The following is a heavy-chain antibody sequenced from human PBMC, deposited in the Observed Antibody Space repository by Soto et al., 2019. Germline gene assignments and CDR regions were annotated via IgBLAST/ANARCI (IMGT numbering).Heavy chain of an antibody. CDR1: GYTLTELS. Sequence: GASGKASCKVPGYTLTELSMHWVRPTSEQVLEWMGGFDPEDGETFYAQKFQGTVTMTEDTPTDTAYMELSSLRSEDTAVYYCATVKGSGWPHFDYRGPGTLVTAPQ. CDR3: ATVKGSGWPHFDY. J-gene: IGHJ4*01. CDR2: FDPEDGET. D-gene: IGHD6-19*01. V-gene: IGHV1-24*01.